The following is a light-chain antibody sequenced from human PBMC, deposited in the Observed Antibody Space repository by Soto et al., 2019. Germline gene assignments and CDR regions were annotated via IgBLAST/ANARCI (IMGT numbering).Light chain of an antibody. CDR1: SSDVGGYNY. CDR3: CSYAGSYSR. CDR2: DVS. J-gene: IGLJ2*01. V-gene: IGLV2-11*01. Sequence: QSALTQPRSVSGSPGQSVTISCTGTSSDVGGYNYVSWYQQHPGKAPKLMIYDVSKRPSGVPDRLSGSKSGNTASLTISGLQAEDEADYYCCSYAGSYSRFGGGTKVTVL.